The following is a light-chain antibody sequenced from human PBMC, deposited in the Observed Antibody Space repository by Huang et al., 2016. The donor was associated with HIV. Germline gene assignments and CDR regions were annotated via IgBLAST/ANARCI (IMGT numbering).Light chain of an antibody. V-gene: IGKV3D-20*01. CDR3: QQYGSSSYT. J-gene: IGKJ2*01. Sequence: EIVLTQSRATLSLSPGERATLSCRATQSIRNRYLAWFQQKPGLAPRLLIYDAFNRATGIPDRFSGGGSGTDFTLTISRLEPEDFAVYYCQQYGSSSYTFGQGTKLELK. CDR1: QSIRNRY. CDR2: DAF.